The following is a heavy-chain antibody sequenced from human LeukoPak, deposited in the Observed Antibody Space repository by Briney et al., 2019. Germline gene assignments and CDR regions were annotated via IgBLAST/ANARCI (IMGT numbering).Heavy chain of an antibody. CDR3: ARDGYSFGHDFDY. J-gene: IGHJ4*02. D-gene: IGHD5-18*01. V-gene: IGHV3-74*01. Sequence: HPGGSLRLSCAASGFTFSSYWMDWVRHTPGKGLVWVSRIKGDGSSTSYADSVKGRFTISRDNAKNTLYLQMNSLRAEDTAVYYCARDGYSFGHDFDYWGQGTLVTVSS. CDR2: IKGDGSST. CDR1: GFTFSSYW.